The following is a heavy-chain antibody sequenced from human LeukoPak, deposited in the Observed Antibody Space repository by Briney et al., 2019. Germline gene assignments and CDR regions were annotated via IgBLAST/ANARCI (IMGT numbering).Heavy chain of an antibody. CDR3: ARALYYDSSGPLAFDI. J-gene: IGHJ3*02. CDR1: GFTFSSYS. Sequence: KPGGSLRLSCAASGFTFSSYSMNWVRQAPAKGLEWVSSISSSSSYIYYADSVKARFTISRDNAKNSLYLQMNSLRAEDTPVYYCARALYYDSSGPLAFDIWGQGTMVTVSS. D-gene: IGHD3-22*01. V-gene: IGHV3-21*01. CDR2: ISSSSSYI.